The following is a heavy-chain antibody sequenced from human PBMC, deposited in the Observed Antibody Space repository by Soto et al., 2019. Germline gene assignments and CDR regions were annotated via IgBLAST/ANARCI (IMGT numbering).Heavy chain of an antibody. Sequence: QVHLVQSAAEVKKPGSSVRVSCPVSGGTFGRNTIVWVRQAPEQGLECMGHIVPIFGTVKYAQKFQGRVTFTSAESTTTAYMGLSSLTSEDTAVYFCARDLLWALDYWGQGTLVTVSS. CDR1: GGTFGRNT. V-gene: IGHV1-69*01. D-gene: IGHD7-27*01. J-gene: IGHJ4*02. CDR2: IVPIFGTV. CDR3: ARDLLWALDY.